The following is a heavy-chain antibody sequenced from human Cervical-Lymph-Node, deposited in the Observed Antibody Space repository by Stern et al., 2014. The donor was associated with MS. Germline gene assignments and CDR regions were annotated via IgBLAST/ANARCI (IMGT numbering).Heavy chain of an antibody. CDR3: AKDLPYASGRPDY. J-gene: IGHJ4*02. Sequence: EVQLVESGGGLVHPGGSLRLSCEASGFTFSSYTMTWLRQAPGKGLEWVSSITGSGGNTYYTHSVKGRFTISRDNSRNTVYLQVHSLRAEDTALYHCAKDLPYASGRPDYWGQGTLVTVSS. V-gene: IGHV3-23*04. CDR1: GFTFSSYT. D-gene: IGHD3-10*01. CDR2: ITGSGGNT.